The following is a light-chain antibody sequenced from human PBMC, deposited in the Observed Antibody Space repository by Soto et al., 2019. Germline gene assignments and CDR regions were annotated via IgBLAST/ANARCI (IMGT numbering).Light chain of an antibody. CDR3: QQTNTFPPT. V-gene: IGKV1-12*01. Sequence: QMTPSPSYMSASVGDRVTITCRASEGVANWLAWYQQKPGKAPKFLIYAASTLQSGVPSRFSGSGSGTDFTLTISSLQPEDFATYYCQQTNTFPPTFGQGTRLEIK. CDR2: AAS. CDR1: EGVANW. J-gene: IGKJ5*01.